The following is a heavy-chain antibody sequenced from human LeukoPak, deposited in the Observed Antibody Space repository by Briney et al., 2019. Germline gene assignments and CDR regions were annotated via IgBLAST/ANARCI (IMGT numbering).Heavy chain of an antibody. D-gene: IGHD2-2*01. CDR1: GGSISSYY. J-gene: IGHJ3*01. Sequence: SETLSLTCTVSGGSISSYYWSWIRQPAGKGLEWIGRIYPRGSTTYNSSLKSRVTMSADTSKNHFSLKLSSLTAADTGVYYCARGRYCTATTCDAGGDAFDVWGQGTMVTVSS. V-gene: IGHV4-4*07. CDR2: IYPRGST. CDR3: ARGRYCTATTCDAGGDAFDV.